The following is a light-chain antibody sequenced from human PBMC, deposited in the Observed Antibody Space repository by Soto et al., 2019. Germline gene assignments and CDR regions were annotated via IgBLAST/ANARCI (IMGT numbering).Light chain of an antibody. J-gene: IGKJ2*01. V-gene: IGKV4-1*01. CDR3: QQYYSTPYT. CDR2: WAS. Sequence: DNVMTQSPESLPVSLGERATINCKSSQSILSGSNNKNYLAWYQRKPGQPPKLLIYWASTREAGVPDRFSGSGSGTDFTLTISSLQAEDVAVYYCQQYYSTPYTFGQGTKLEIK. CDR1: QSILSGSNNKNY.